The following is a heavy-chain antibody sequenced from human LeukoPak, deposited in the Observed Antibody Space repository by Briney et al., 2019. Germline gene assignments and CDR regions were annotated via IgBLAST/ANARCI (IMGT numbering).Heavy chain of an antibody. D-gene: IGHD2-15*01. Sequence: ASVKLSCKASGYTFTSYGTSWVRQAPGQGLECMGWISVFNGNTNYAQKLQGGVTMTTDPSTSTAHMELTRLRSDDPAVYYFPGVAARADYYYCMDVWGKGTTVTVSS. CDR2: ISVFNGNT. J-gene: IGHJ6*03. CDR3: PGVAARADYYYCMDV. V-gene: IGHV1-18*01. CDR1: GYTFTSYG.